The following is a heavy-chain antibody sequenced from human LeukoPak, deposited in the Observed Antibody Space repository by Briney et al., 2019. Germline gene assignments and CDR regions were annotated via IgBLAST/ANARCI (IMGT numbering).Heavy chain of an antibody. J-gene: IGHJ5*02. D-gene: IGHD2-15*01. CDR1: GYTFTNYW. CDR2: IYPGDSDT. Sequence: GESLKICCKGSGYTFTNYWIAWVRQMPGKGLEWMGIIYPGDSDTRYSPSFQGQVTISADKSISTAYLQWSSLKASDTAMYYCARVVADNWFDPWGQGTLVTVSS. CDR3: ARVVADNWFDP. V-gene: IGHV5-51*01.